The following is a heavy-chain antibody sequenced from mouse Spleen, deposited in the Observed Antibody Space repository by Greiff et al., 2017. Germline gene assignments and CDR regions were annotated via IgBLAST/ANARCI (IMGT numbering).Heavy chain of an antibody. CDR2: ISSGGSYT. J-gene: IGHJ1*01. V-gene: IGHV5-9-3*01. CDR1: GFTFSSYA. CDR3: ARHERYDEGYWYFDV. Sequence: DVKLVESGGGLVKPGGSLKLSCAASGFTFSSYAMSWVRQTPEKRLEWVATISSGGSYTYYPDSVKGRFTISRDNAKNTLYLQMSSLRSEDTAMYYCARHERYDEGYWYFDVWGAGTTVTVSS. D-gene: IGHD2-14*01.